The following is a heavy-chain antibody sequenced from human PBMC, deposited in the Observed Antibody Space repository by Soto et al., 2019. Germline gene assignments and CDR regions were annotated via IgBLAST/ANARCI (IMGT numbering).Heavy chain of an antibody. J-gene: IGHJ3*02. CDR1: GDSVSSNSAA. CDR2: TYYRSKWYN. Sequence: SQTLSLTCAISGDSVSSNSAAWDWIRQSPSRGLEWLGRTYYRSKWYNDYAVSVKSRITINPDTSKNQYSLQLNSVTPEDTAVYYCARMLAVAGTGYGAFDIWGQGTMVTVS. CDR3: ARMLAVAGTGYGAFDI. D-gene: IGHD6-19*01. V-gene: IGHV6-1*01.